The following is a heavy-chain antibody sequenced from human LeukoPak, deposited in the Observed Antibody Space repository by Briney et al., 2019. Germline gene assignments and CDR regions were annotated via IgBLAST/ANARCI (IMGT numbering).Heavy chain of an antibody. Sequence: ASVKVSCKASGYTFTSYFIHWVRQAPGQGLEWMGVINPSGGSTSYAQKFQGRVTMTRDTSTSTVYMDLRSLRSEDTAVYYCARGPAWFVESYFDYWGQGTLVTVSS. J-gene: IGHJ4*02. V-gene: IGHV1-46*01. CDR2: INPSGGST. CDR3: ARGPAWFVESYFDY. CDR1: GYTFTSYF. D-gene: IGHD3-10*01.